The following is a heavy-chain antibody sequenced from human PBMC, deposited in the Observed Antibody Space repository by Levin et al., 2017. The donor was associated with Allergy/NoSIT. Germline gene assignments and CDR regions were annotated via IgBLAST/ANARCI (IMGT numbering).Heavy chain of an antibody. CDR1: GFTFNIYG. D-gene: IGHD5-18*01. Sequence: GGSLRLSCAASGFTFNIYGMHWVRQAPGKGLEWVAVVWYDGNSKFYADSVRGRFIISRDNSNSTLYLEMNSLRPEDTALYDCGRDSKRQGADTWMEDWGQGTLVTVSS. CDR3: GRDSKRQGADTWMED. J-gene: IGHJ4*02. V-gene: IGHV3-33*01. CDR2: VWYDGNSK.